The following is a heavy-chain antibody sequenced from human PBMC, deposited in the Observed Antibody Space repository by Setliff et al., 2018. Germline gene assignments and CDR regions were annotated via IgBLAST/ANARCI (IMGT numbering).Heavy chain of an antibody. Sequence: RASVKVSCKASGYTFTGYYMHWVRQAPGQGLEWMGWINPNSGGTNYAQKLQGRVTMTTDTSTSTAYMELRSLRSDDTAVYYCARVIVGATTPFDPWGQGTLVTVSS. CDR3: ARVIVGATTPFDP. V-gene: IGHV1-2*02. CDR2: INPNSGGT. CDR1: GYTFTGYY. D-gene: IGHD1-26*01. J-gene: IGHJ5*02.